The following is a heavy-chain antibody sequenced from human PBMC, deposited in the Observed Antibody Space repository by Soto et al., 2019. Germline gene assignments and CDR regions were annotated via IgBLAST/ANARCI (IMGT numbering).Heavy chain of an antibody. V-gene: IGHV4-34*01. CDR2: INHSGST. CDR1: GGSFSGYY. J-gene: IGHJ6*02. D-gene: IGHD1-7*01. Sequence: SETLSLTCAVYGGSFSGYYWSWIRQPPGKGLEWIGEINHSGSTNYNPSLKSRVTISVDTSKNQFSLKLSSVTAADTAVYYCATTTPYYFSGLDVWDPGATVTVSS. CDR3: ATTTPYYFSGLDV.